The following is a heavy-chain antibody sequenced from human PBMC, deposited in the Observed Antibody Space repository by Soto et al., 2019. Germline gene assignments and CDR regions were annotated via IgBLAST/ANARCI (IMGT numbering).Heavy chain of an antibody. V-gene: IGHV4-30-4*01. CDR2: IYYSGST. CDR3: ARDLGGWSSGWYRQDI. Sequence: SETLSLTCTVSGGSISSGDYYWSWIRQPPGKGLEWIGYIYYSGSTYYNPSLKSRVTISVDKSKNQFSLKLSSVTAADTAVYYCARDLGGWSSGWYRQDIRGQGTMVTVSS. D-gene: IGHD6-19*01. CDR1: GGSISSGDYY. J-gene: IGHJ3*02.